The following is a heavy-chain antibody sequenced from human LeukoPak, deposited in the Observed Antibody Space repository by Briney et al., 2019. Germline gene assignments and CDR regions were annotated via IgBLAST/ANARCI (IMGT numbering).Heavy chain of an antibody. CDR2: NNGDGSTT. V-gene: IGHV3-74*01. D-gene: IGHD2-15*01. CDR3: ARDPRNVGLAP. CDR1: GFSLSGYW. Sequence: GGSLRLSCVASGFSLSGYWMYWVRQAPGKGLMYISRNNGDGSTTNYADVVKGRFTMSRDNVKNTLYLQMNSLRAEDTAVYYCARDPRNVGLAPWGQGTLVTVSS. J-gene: IGHJ5*02.